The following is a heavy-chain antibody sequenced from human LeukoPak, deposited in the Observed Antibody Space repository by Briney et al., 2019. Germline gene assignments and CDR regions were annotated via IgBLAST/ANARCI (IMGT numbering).Heavy chain of an antibody. CDR3: ASSYSGSYYGFDY. D-gene: IGHD1-26*01. J-gene: IGHJ4*02. V-gene: IGHV4-39*01. Sequence: SETLSLTCTVSGGSISSSSYYWGWIRQPPGKGPEWIGSIHYSGSTYYNPSLKSRVTISVDTSKNQFPLKLSSVTAADTAVYYCASSYSGSYYGFDYWGQGTLVTVSS. CDR1: GGSISSSSYY. CDR2: IHYSGST.